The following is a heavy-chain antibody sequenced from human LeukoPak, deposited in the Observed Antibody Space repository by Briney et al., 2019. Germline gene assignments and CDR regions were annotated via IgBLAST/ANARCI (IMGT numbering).Heavy chain of an antibody. CDR2: IYYSGST. CDR3: ARADGHHILTGYYITTTFFDY. V-gene: IGHV4-39*07. J-gene: IGHJ4*02. CDR1: GGSISSSSYY. Sequence: PSETLSLTCTVSGGSISSSSYYWGWIRQPPGKGLEWIGSIYYSGSTYYNPSLKSRVTISVDTSKNQFSLKLSSVTAADTAVYYCARADGHHILTGYYITTTFFDYGGQGTLVTVSS. D-gene: IGHD3-9*01.